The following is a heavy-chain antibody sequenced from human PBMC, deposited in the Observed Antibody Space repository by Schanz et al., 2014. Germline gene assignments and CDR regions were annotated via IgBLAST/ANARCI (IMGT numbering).Heavy chain of an antibody. CDR2: IVPIAGIT. D-gene: IGHD5-12*01. CDR3: ARDLTVDTGYVVHYYYYGMDV. J-gene: IGHJ6*02. V-gene: IGHV1-18*01. Sequence: QVQLVQSGAEVKKPGASVKVSCKASGYTFTSHGISWVRQAPGQGLEWMGRIVPIAGITNYAQRFQGRVTITADKSSDTAYMELTSLRSEDTAVYFCARDLTVDTGYVVHYYYYGMDVWGQGTTVTVSS. CDR1: GYTFTSHG.